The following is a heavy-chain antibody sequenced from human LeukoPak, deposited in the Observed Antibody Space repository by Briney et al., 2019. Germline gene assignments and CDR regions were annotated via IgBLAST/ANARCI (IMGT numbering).Heavy chain of an antibody. J-gene: IGHJ4*02. CDR2: ISSSSGYI. CDR3: ARVLGNYYDGSGPSLY. V-gene: IGHV3-21*01. CDR1: GFTFGTYI. D-gene: IGHD3-22*01. Sequence: GGSLRLSCAASGFTFGTYIMNWVRQAPGKGLEWVSSISSSSGYIYYADSVKGRFTISRDNAKNSLYLQMNSLRGEDTAVYYCARVLGNYYDGSGPSLYWGQGTLVTVSS.